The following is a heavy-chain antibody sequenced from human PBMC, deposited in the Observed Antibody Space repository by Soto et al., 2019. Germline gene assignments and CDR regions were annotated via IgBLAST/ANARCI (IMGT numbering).Heavy chain of an antibody. V-gene: IGHV3-48*02. J-gene: IGHJ4*02. CDR2: INSGYNV. Sequence: GGSLRLSCTASGFTFSGYSMNWVRQAPGKGLEWVSYINSGYNVYYADSVKGRFTISRDNAKSSLYLQMNSLREEDTAVYFCTRDPHALDYWGQGTLVTVSS. CDR3: TRDPHALDY. CDR1: GFTFSGYS.